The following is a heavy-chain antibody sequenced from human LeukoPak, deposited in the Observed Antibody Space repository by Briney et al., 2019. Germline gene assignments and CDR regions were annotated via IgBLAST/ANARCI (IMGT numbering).Heavy chain of an antibody. CDR1: GYTFTGYY. CDR3: ARSITMIVVGPTPFDY. J-gene: IGHJ4*02. CDR2: INPNSGGT. V-gene: IGHV1-2*02. D-gene: IGHD3-22*01. Sequence: ASVKVSCKASGYTFTGYYMHWVQQAPGQGLEWMGWINPNSGGTNYAQKFQGRVTMTRDTSISTAYMELSRLRSDDTAVYYCARSITMIVVGPTPFDYWGQGTLVTVSS.